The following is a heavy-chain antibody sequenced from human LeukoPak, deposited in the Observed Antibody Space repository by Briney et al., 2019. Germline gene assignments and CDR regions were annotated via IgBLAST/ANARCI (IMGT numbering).Heavy chain of an antibody. Sequence: SQTLSLTCSVSGDSIRSGTYYWSWIRQPAGKGLEWIGRIYTSGSTSYNPSLKSRVTISVDTSKNQFSLKLTSVTAADTAVYYCARGVGATRIDYWGQGTLVTVSS. J-gene: IGHJ4*02. CDR1: GDSIRSGTYY. CDR2: IYTSGST. D-gene: IGHD1-26*01. V-gene: IGHV4-61*02. CDR3: ARGVGATRIDY.